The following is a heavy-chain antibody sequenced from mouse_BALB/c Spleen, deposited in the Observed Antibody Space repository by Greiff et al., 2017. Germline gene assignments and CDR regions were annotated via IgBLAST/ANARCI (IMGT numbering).Heavy chain of an antibody. CDR2: ISSGGSYT. CDR1: GFTFSSYT. D-gene: IGHD3-1*01. Sequence: DVKLVESGGGLVKPGGSLKLSCAASGFTFSSYTMSWVRQTPEKRLAWVATISSGGSYTYYPDSVKGRFTISRDNAKNTLYLQMSSLKSEDTAMYYCTRDREGSSGYWGQGTSVTVSS. J-gene: IGHJ4*01. V-gene: IGHV5-6-4*01. CDR3: TRDREGSSGY.